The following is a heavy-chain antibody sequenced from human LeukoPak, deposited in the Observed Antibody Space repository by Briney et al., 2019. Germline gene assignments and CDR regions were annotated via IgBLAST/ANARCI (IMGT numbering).Heavy chain of an antibody. J-gene: IGHJ4*02. CDR3: AKRLDY. CDR1: GFTFDDYA. CDR2: ISWNSGSI. V-gene: IGHV3-9*01. Sequence: PGGSLRLSCAASGFTFDDYAMHWVRHAPGKGLEWVSGISWNSGSIGYADSVKGRFTISRDNAKNSLYLQMNSLRAEDTALYYCAKRLDYWGQGTLVTVSS.